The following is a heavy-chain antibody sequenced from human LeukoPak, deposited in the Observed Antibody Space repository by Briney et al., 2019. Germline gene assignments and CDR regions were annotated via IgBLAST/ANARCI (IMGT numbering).Heavy chain of an antibody. D-gene: IGHD3-10*01. V-gene: IGHV1-18*01. CDR3: ATNEEITMVRGGFDY. J-gene: IGHJ4*02. CDR1: GYTFTSYG. CDR2: INAYNGNT. Sequence: ASVNVSCKASGYTFTSYGISWVRQAPGQGLEWMGWINAYNGNTNYPQKLQGRVTMTTHTSTSTAYMELRSLRSDDTAVYYCATNEEITMVRGGFDYWGQGTLVTVSS.